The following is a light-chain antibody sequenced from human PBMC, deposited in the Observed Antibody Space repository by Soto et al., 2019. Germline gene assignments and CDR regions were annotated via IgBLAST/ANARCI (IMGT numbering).Light chain of an antibody. V-gene: IGLV2-14*01. J-gene: IGLJ1*01. Sequence: QSVLTQPASVSGSPGQSITISCTGTSSDVGGYKYVSWYQLHPGKAPKLMVFEVNNRPSGVSYRFSGSKSGNTASLTISGLQAEDEADYFCSSYSISTAYLFGTGTKVTVL. CDR2: EVN. CDR1: SSDVGGYKY. CDR3: SSYSISTAYL.